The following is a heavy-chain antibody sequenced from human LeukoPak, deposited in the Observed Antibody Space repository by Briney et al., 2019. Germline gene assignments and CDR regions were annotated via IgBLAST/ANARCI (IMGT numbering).Heavy chain of an antibody. CDR1: GDSISSGSYY. J-gene: IGHJ5*02. CDR3: ARYEARPVRFDP. V-gene: IGHV4-61*02. D-gene: IGHD6-6*01. CDR2: INTSGST. Sequence: SSETLSLTCTVSGDSISSGSYYWSWIRQPAGKGLEWIGRINTSGSTNYNPSLKSRVTISVDTSKNQFSLKLSSVTAADTAVYYCARYEARPVRFDPWGQGTLVTVSS.